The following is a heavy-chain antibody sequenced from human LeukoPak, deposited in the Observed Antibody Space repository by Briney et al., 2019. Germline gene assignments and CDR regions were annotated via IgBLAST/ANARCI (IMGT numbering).Heavy chain of an antibody. CDR1: GGSISSSSYY. J-gene: IGHJ5*02. D-gene: IGHD5-12*01. CDR3: ARHPPGATKLRGKNNWFDP. Sequence: PSETLCLTCTVSGGSISSSSYYWGWIRQPPGKGLEWIGGIYYSGSTYYNPSLKSRVTISVDTSKNQFSLKLSSVTAADTAVYYCARHPPGATKLRGKNNWFDPWGQGTLVTVSS. V-gene: IGHV4-39*01. CDR2: IYYSGST.